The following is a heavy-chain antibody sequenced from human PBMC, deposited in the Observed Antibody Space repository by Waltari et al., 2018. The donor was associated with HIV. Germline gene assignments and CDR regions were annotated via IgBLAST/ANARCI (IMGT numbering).Heavy chain of an antibody. D-gene: IGHD3-3*01. CDR2: MNTNSHNA. Sequence: QVQLVQSGAEVKKPGASVRVSCKAAGYTFINYDIIWVRQATGQGLEWMGCMNTNSHNAGYAQKIQDRVTMTSNTTITTAYMGLSSLSSEDTCVYFCAGLGGGIWSGYRLRRDHYYFDYWGQGTLVTVSS. CDR1: GYTFINYD. V-gene: IGHV1-8*01. J-gene: IGHJ4*02. CDR3: AGLGGGIWSGYRLRRDHYYFDY.